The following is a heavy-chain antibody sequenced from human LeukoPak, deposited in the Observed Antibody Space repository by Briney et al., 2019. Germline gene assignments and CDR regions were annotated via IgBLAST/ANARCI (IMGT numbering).Heavy chain of an antibody. CDR3: ARIRGENPGHCSGGSCYSDY. V-gene: IGHV4-34*01. CDR1: GGSFSGYY. D-gene: IGHD2-15*01. J-gene: IGHJ4*02. CDR2: INHSGST. Sequence: TSETLSLTCAVYGGSFSGYYWSWIRQPPGKGLEWIGEINHSGSTNYNPSLKSRVTISVDTSKNQFSLKLSPVTAADTAVYYCARIRGENPGHCSGGSCYSDYWGQGTLVTVSS.